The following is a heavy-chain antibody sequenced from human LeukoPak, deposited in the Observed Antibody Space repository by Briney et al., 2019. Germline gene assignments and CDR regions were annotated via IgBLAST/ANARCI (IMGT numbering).Heavy chain of an antibody. J-gene: IGHJ6*02. D-gene: IGHD5-18*01. CDR2: ISSSGSTI. CDR3: ARDLGVQLSYYYGMDV. CDR1: GFTFRDYY. V-gene: IGHV3-11*01. Sequence: GGSLRLSCAAPGFTFRDYYMSWIRQAPGKGLEWVSSISSSGSTIYYADSVKGRFTISRDNAKNSLYLQMNSLRAEDTAVYYCARDLGVQLSYYYGMDVWGQGTTVTVSS.